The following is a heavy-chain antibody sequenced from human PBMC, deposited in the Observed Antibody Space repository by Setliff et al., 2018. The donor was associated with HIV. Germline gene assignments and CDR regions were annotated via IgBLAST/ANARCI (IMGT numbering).Heavy chain of an antibody. V-gene: IGHV1-46*01. J-gene: IGHJ3*01. CDR2: INPTGGST. Sequence: ASVKVSCKASGYPFTSYYMHWVRQAPGQGLEWMGIINPTGGSTSYAQKFQGRVTMTTDTSTSTVYMELSSLRSDDTAVYYCARVPYRSAWFSGGHDAFDVWGQGTMVTVSS. CDR1: GYPFTSYY. D-gene: IGHD6-19*01. CDR3: ARVPYRSAWFSGGHDAFDV.